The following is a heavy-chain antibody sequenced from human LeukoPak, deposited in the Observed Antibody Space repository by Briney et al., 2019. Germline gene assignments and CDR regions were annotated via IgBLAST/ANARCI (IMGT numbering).Heavy chain of an antibody. V-gene: IGHV3-23*01. CDR2: ISGSGLST. D-gene: IGHD3-22*01. J-gene: IGHJ4*02. CDR3: ARRGYYDSSGYDY. Sequence: GGSLRLSCAVSGFTFSNYAMTWVRQAPGKGLEWVSTISGSGLSTYYADSVRGRFTISRDNAKNSVFLQVNNLRAEDTAIYYCARRGYYDSSGYDYWGQGTLVTVSS. CDR1: GFTFSNYA.